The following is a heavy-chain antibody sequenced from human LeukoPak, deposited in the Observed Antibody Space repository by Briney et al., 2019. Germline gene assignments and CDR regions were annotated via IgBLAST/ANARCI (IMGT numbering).Heavy chain of an antibody. Sequence: ASVKVSCKASGYTFTSYYMHWVRQAPGQGLEWMGIINPGGGSTSYAQKFQGRVTMTRDTSTSTVYMELSSLRSEDTAVYYCAREVTTYYYDSSGYSPFDYWGQGTLVTVSS. CDR1: GYTFTSYY. D-gene: IGHD3-22*01. J-gene: IGHJ4*02. CDR3: AREVTTYYYDSSGYSPFDY. V-gene: IGHV1-46*01. CDR2: INPGGGST.